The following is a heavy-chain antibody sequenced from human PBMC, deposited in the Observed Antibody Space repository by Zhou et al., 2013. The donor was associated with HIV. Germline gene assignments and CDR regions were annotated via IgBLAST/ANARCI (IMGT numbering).Heavy chain of an antibody. CDR3: ASEPKGMVGSSGYFDY. Sequence: QVQLVQSGTEVKKPGSSVKVSCRASAGTFSSHVISWVRQAPGQGLEWMGGIPIFGGPYYAQKFQGRVSITSDESTNTVYMDLRSLRSEDTAVYYCASEPKGMVGSSGYFDYWGQGTLVTVSS. V-gene: IGHV1-69*05. J-gene: IGHJ4*02. CDR1: AGTFSSHV. D-gene: IGHD2-8*01. CDR2: IPIFGGP.